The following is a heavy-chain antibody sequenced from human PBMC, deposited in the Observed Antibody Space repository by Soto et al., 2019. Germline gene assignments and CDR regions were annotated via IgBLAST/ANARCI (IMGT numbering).Heavy chain of an antibody. J-gene: IGHJ6*02. CDR3: ARGAPITGTTGGGLYGMDV. CDR2: INHSGST. D-gene: IGHD1-7*01. V-gene: IGHV4-34*01. CDR1: GGSFSGYY. Sequence: QVQLQQWGAGLLKPSETLSLTCAVYGGSFSGYYWSWIRQPPGKGLEWIGEINHSGSTNYNPSLKSRVTISVDTSKTQFSLKLSSVTAADTPVYYCARGAPITGTTGGGLYGMDVWGQGTTVTVSS.